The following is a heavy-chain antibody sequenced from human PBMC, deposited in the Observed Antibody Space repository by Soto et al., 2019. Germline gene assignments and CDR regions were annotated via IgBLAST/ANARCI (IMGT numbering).Heavy chain of an antibody. CDR3: ARDRRVGYCSSTSCLYFDY. D-gene: IGHD2-2*03. Sequence: SETLSLTCAVSGGSISSSNWWSWVRQPPGKGLEWIGEIYHSGSTNYNPSLKSRVTISVDKSKNQFSLKLSSVTAADTAVYYCARDRRVGYCSSTSCLYFDYWGQGTLVTVSS. CDR1: GGSISSSNW. CDR2: IYHSGST. V-gene: IGHV4-4*02. J-gene: IGHJ4*02.